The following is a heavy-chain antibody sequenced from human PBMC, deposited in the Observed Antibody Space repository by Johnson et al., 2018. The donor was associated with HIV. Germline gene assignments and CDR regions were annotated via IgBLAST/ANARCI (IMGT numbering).Heavy chain of an antibody. V-gene: IGHV3-30-3*01. CDR1: GFTFSSYA. J-gene: IGHJ3*02. Sequence: QVQLVESGGGVVQPGRSLRLSCAASGFTFSSYAMHWVRQAPGKGLEWVAVISYDGSNKYYADSVKGRFTISRDNSKNTLYLQMNSLRAEDTAVYYCARDLYYYDLDAFDIWGQGTMVTVSS. D-gene: IGHD3-22*01. CDR2: ISYDGSNK. CDR3: ARDLYYYDLDAFDI.